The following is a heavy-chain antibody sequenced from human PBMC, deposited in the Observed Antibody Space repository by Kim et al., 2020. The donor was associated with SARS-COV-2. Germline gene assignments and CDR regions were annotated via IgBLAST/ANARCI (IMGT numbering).Heavy chain of an antibody. D-gene: IGHD6-25*01. Sequence: TGYSQKLQDTVTLNRDTIARTVYMELSSLMSEDTAVYYCARRGSGHGLDVWGQGTTVTVSS. CDR3: ARRGSGHGLDV. CDR2: T. V-gene: IGHV1-3*01. J-gene: IGHJ6*02.